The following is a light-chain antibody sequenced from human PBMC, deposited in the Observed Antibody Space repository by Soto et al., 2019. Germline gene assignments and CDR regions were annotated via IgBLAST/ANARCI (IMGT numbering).Light chain of an antibody. Sequence: IVFTKSPATPSFSPGERATLSCRPSQSVSSYLAWYQQKPGQAPRLLIYDDSNRATGVPARFSGSGSGTDFTLTISSLQPEDFAVYYCQQRSNWPRTFGQGTKV. CDR3: QQRSNWPRT. CDR1: QSVSSY. V-gene: IGKV3-11*01. J-gene: IGKJ1*01. CDR2: DDS.